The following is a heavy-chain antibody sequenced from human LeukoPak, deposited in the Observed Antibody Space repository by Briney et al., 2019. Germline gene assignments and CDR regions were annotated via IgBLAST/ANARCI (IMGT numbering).Heavy chain of an antibody. V-gene: IGHV1-2*02. D-gene: IGHD2-2*01. Sequence: ASVKVSCKASGYTFTGYYMHWVRQAPGQGLEWMGWINPNSGVTNYAQKFQGRVTMTRDTSISTAYMELSRLRSDDTAVYYCARGVYCSSTSCPFDYWGQGTLVTVSS. CDR1: GYTFTGYY. CDR3: ARGVYCSSTSCPFDY. CDR2: INPNSGVT. J-gene: IGHJ4*02.